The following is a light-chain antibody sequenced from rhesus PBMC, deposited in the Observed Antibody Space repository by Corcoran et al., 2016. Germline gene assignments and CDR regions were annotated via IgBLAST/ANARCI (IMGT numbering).Light chain of an antibody. CDR1: QGISSY. J-gene: IGKJ4*01. Sequence: DIQMTQSPSSLSASVGDRVTITCRASQGISSYLAWYQQKPGKAPKLLIYAASTLPSGVPSRFSGSGSGTDFTCTSSSLQPEDFATYYCQQHNSYPLTFGGGTKVELK. CDR2: AAS. CDR3: QQHNSYPLT. V-gene: IGKV1-25*01.